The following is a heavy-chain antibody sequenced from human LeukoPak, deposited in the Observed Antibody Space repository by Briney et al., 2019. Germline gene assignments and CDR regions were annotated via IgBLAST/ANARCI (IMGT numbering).Heavy chain of an antibody. CDR3: ARGRSSMVRGYYYYYMDV. Sequence: GGSLRLSCGASGFTFSSYGMHWVRQAPGKVPEWVAFISYDGSNRYYADSVKGRFTISRDSSKNTLYLQMNSLRAEDTAVYYCARGRSSMVRGYYYYYMDVWGKGTTVTISS. D-gene: IGHD3-10*01. J-gene: IGHJ6*03. CDR1: GFTFSSYG. V-gene: IGHV3-30*04. CDR2: ISYDGSNR.